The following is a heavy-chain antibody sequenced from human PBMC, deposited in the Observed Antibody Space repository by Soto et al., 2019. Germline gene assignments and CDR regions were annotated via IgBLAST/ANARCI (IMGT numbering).Heavy chain of an antibody. Sequence: EAQLVESGGGLVQSGGSLRLSCAASGFTFSSFEMNWVRQAPGKGQEWVSYISGSGSTIYYADSVKGRFTISRDNAKNSLYLQMNSLRAEDTAVYYCARDAGYSSGWPIDYWGQGTLVTVSS. J-gene: IGHJ4*02. CDR3: ARDAGYSSGWPIDY. V-gene: IGHV3-48*03. CDR1: GFTFSSFE. D-gene: IGHD6-19*01. CDR2: ISGSGSTI.